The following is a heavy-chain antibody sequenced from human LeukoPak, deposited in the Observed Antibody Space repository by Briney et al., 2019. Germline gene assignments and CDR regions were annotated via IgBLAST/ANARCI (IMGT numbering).Heavy chain of an antibody. D-gene: IGHD2-8*02. CDR2: ISGSGGTT. J-gene: IGHJ4*02. CDR1: GFVFSTCA. Sequence: PGGSLRLSCAASGFVFSTCAMNWVRQAPGKGLEWVSAISGSGGTTYYADSVKGRFTISRDNSKNTLYLQMNSLRAEDTAVYYCAKELWSWSFDYWGQGTLVTVSS. V-gene: IGHV3-23*01. CDR3: AKELWSWSFDY.